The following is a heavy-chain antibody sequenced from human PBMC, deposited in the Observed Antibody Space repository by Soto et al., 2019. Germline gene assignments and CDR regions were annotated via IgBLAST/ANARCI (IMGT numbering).Heavy chain of an antibody. Sequence: GGSLRLSCAASGFTFSGSAMHWVHQASGKGLEWVGRIRSKANSYATAYAASVKGRFTISRDDSKNTAYLQMNSLKTEDTAVYYCTDGGRDFWSGYSSTGFDPWGQGTLVTVSS. V-gene: IGHV3-73*01. CDR2: IRSKANSYAT. CDR1: GFTFSGSA. J-gene: IGHJ5*02. D-gene: IGHD3-3*01. CDR3: TDGGRDFWSGYSSTGFDP.